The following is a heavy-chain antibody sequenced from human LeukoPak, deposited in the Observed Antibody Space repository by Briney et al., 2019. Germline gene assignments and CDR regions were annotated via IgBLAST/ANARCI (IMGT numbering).Heavy chain of an antibody. Sequence: SETLSLTCAVYGGSFSGYYWSWIRQPPGKGLEWIGEINHSGSTNYNPSLKSRVTISVDTSKNQFSLKLSSVTAADTAVYYCARELSRHSGSYGGYYYYYYMDVWGKGTTVTVSS. CDR2: INHSGST. V-gene: IGHV4-34*01. J-gene: IGHJ6*03. D-gene: IGHD1-26*01. CDR3: ARELSRHSGSYGGYYYYYYMDV. CDR1: GGSFSGYY.